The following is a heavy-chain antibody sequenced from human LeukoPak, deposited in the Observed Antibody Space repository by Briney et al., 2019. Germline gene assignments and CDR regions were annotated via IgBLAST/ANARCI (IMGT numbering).Heavy chain of an antibody. J-gene: IGHJ5*02. CDR3: ARAQRGIQLWLLWFDP. CDR1: GGSISSYY. D-gene: IGHD5-18*01. CDR2: IYYSGST. Sequence: PSETLSLTCTVPGGSISSYYWSWIRQPPGKGLEWIGHIYYSGSTNYNPSLKSRVTISVDTSKNQFSLKLSSVTAADTAVYYCARAQRGIQLWLLWFDPWGQGTLVTVSS. V-gene: IGHV4-59*01.